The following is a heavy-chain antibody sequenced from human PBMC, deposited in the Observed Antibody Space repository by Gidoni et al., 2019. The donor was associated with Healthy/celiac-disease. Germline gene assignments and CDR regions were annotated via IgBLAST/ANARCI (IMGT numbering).Heavy chain of an antibody. V-gene: IGHV3-30*18. Sequence: QVQLVESGGGVVQPGRSLRLSCAASGFTFSSYGMHWVRQAPGKGLEWVAVISYDGSNKYYADSVKGRFTISRDNSKNTLYLQMNSLRAEDTAVYYCAKEGSGSYSTHYYFDYWGQGTLVTVSS. CDR2: ISYDGSNK. CDR1: GFTFSSYG. D-gene: IGHD1-26*01. CDR3: AKEGSGSYSTHYYFDY. J-gene: IGHJ4*02.